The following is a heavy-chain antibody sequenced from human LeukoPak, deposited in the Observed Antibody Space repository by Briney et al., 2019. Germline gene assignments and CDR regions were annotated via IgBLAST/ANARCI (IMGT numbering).Heavy chain of an antibody. Sequence: GGSLRLSCAASGFTFNSYWMSWVRQAPGKGLEWVANIKQDGSEKYYVDSVKGRFTVSRDNAKNSLYLQMNSLRVEDTAVYYCARDRGSYREASFDIWGQGTMVTVSS. V-gene: IGHV3-7*01. D-gene: IGHD1-26*01. CDR2: IKQDGSEK. J-gene: IGHJ3*02. CDR3: ARDRGSYREASFDI. CDR1: GFTFNSYW.